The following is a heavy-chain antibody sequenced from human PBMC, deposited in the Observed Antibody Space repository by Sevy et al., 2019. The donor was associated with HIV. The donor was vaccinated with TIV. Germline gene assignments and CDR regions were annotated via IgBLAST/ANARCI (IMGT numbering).Heavy chain of an antibody. J-gene: IGHJ4*02. CDR3: ARVGSGWYYFDY. D-gene: IGHD6-19*01. CDR2: IYYSGST. CDR1: GGSISSYY. Sequence: SETLSLTCTVSGGSISSYYWSWIRQPPGKELEWIGYIYYSGSTNYNPSLKSRVTISVDTSKNQFSLMLSSVTAADTAVYYCARVGSGWYYFDYWGQGTLVTVSS. V-gene: IGHV4-59*12.